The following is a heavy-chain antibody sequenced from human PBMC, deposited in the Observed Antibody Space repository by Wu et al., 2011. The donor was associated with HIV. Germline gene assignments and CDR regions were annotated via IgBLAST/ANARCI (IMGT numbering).Heavy chain of an antibody. Sequence: QVQLVQSGAEVKKPGSSVKVSCKASGGTFSSYAIFWVRQAPGQGLEWMGRIIPIFNTANYAQKFQGRVAITADKSTSTAFMELSSLTSEDTAVYYCARDLGGDEDYWGQGTLVTVSS. CDR3: ARDLGGDEDY. D-gene: IGHD2-21*01. J-gene: IGHJ4*02. CDR1: GGTFSSYA. V-gene: IGHV1-69*14. CDR2: IIPIFNTA.